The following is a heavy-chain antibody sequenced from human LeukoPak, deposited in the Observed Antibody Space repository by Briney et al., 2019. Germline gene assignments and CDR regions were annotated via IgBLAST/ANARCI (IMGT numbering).Heavy chain of an antibody. Sequence: ASVKVSCKAPGGTFSSYAISWVRQAPGQGLEWMGGIIPIFGTANYAQKFQGRVTITTDESTSTAYMELSSLRSEDTAVYYCATKSGSYTPFDYWGQGTLVTVSS. CDR1: GGTFSSYA. V-gene: IGHV1-69*05. D-gene: IGHD1-26*01. J-gene: IGHJ4*02. CDR2: IIPIFGTA. CDR3: ATKSGSYTPFDY.